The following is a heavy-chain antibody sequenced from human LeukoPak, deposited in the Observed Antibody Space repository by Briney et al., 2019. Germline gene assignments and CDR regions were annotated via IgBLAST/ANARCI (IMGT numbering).Heavy chain of an antibody. CDR1: GFSLGDYS. CDR3: AKSLGPWDAFDI. D-gene: IGHD3-16*01. J-gene: IGHJ3*02. V-gene: IGHV3-48*04. Sequence: PGGSLRLSCAASGFSLGDYSLNWVRQAPGKGLEWISYISLSSPTNIYYADSVRGRFTISRDNAKNSLYLQMNSLRAEDTALYHCAKSLGPWDAFDIWGQGTMVTVSS. CDR2: ISLSSPTNI.